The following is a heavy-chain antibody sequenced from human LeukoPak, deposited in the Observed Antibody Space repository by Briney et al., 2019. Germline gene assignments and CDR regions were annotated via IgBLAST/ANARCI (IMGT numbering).Heavy chain of an antibody. D-gene: IGHD3-16*02. CDR1: GYTFSNYG. CDR3: WGYVWGSYRYNGDLDY. V-gene: IGHV7-4-1*02. Sequence: ASVKVSCKASGYTFSNYGITWVRQAPGQGLEWMGWINTNTGNPTYAQGFTGRFVFSLDTSVSTAYLQISSLKAEDTAVYYCWGYVWGSYRYNGDLDYWGQGTLVTVSS. J-gene: IGHJ4*02. CDR2: INTNTGNP.